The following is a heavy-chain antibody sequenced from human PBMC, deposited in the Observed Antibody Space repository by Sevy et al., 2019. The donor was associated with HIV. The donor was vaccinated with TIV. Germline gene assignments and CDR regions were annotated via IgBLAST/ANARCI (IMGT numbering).Heavy chain of an antibody. D-gene: IGHD3-10*01. CDR2: IYYSGST. CDR3: ARRGGGMVRGVHRNWFDP. Sequence: SETLSLTCTVSGGSISSSSYYWGWIRQPPGKGLEWIGSIYYSGSTYYNPSLKSRVTISVDTSKNQFSLKLSSVTAADTAVYHCARRGGGMVRGVHRNWFDPWGQGTLVTVSS. V-gene: IGHV4-39*01. CDR1: GGSISSSSYY. J-gene: IGHJ5*02.